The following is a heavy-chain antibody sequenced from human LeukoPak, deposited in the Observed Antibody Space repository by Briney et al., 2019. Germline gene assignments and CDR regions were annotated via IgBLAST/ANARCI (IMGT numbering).Heavy chain of an antibody. CDR1: GFTFSSYS. V-gene: IGHV3-21*01. CDR3: ARVRCGGDCLALLDAFDI. D-gene: IGHD2-21*01. CDR2: ISSSSYI. J-gene: IGHJ3*02. Sequence: AGGSLRLSCAASGFTFSSYSMNWVRQALGKGLEWVSSISSSSYIYYADSVKGRFTISRDNAKNSLYLQMNSLRAEDTAVYYCARVRCGGDCLALLDAFDIWGQGTMVTVSS.